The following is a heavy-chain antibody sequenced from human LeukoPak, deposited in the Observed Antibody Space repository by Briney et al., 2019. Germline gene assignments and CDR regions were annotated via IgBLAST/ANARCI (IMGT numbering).Heavy chain of an antibody. V-gene: IGHV3-7*01. D-gene: IGHD3-22*01. CDR2: IKPDGSEK. CDR3: AKYFYDGSGTHYFDY. CDR1: GFTFSSHW. J-gene: IGHJ4*02. Sequence: GGSLRLSCAASGFTFSSHWMSWVRQAPGKGLEWVGNIKPDGSEKYYVDSLKGRFIISRDNAKNSLYLQMNSLRAEDGAVYYCAKYFYDGSGTHYFDYWGQGTPVTVSS.